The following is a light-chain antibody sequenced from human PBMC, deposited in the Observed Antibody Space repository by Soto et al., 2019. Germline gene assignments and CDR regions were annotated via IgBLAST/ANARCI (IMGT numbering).Light chain of an antibody. CDR2: EVS. CDR1: SSDVGGYNY. V-gene: IGLV2-8*01. Sequence: QSGLTQPPSASGSPGQSVTISCTGTSSDVGGYNYVSWYQQHPGKAPKLMIYEVSKRPSGVPDRFSGSKSGNTASLTVSGLQAEDEADYYCSSYAGSNNYVFGTGIKVTVL. CDR3: SSYAGSNNYV. J-gene: IGLJ1*01.